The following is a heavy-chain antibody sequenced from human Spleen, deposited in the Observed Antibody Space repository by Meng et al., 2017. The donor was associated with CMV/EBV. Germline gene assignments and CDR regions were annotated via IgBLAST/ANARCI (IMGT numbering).Heavy chain of an antibody. J-gene: IGHJ4*02. CDR2: ISDSGGNT. CDR3: AKDLGVGGTYAH. CDR1: GFTFDDYA. D-gene: IGHD1-26*01. V-gene: IGHV3-23*01. Sequence: GESLKISCAASGFTFDDYAMHWVRQAPGKGLEWVSGISDSGGNTYYADSVKGRFTISRDNSKNTLYLQMNSLRVEDTAVYYCAKDLGVGGTYAHWGQGTLVTVSS.